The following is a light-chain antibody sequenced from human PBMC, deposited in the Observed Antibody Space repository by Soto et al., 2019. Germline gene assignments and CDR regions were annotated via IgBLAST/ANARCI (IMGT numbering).Light chain of an antibody. CDR2: EDS. CDR3: SSYTSSSTQV. Sequence: QSVLTQPASVSGSPGQSITISCTGTSSDVGGYNYVSWYQQHPGKAPKLMIYEDSNRPSGVSNRFSGSKSGNTASLTISGLQAEDEADYYCSSYTSSSTQVFGTGTKVTVL. V-gene: IGLV2-14*01. CDR1: SSDVGGYNY. J-gene: IGLJ1*01.